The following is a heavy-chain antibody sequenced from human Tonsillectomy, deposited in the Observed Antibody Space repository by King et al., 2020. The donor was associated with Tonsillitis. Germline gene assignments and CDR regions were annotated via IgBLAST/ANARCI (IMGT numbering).Heavy chain of an antibody. CDR1: GGSISSYY. J-gene: IGHJ5*02. CDR2: IYYSGST. V-gene: IGHV4-59*01. D-gene: IGHD1-26*01. Sequence: VQLVESGPGLVKPSETLSLTCTVSGGSISSYYWSWIRQPPGKGLEWIGYIYYSGSTNYNPSLKSRVTISVDTSKNQFSLKLSSVTAADTAVYYCASLYSGSYSFGFDPWGQGTLVTVSS. CDR3: ASLYSGSYSFGFDP.